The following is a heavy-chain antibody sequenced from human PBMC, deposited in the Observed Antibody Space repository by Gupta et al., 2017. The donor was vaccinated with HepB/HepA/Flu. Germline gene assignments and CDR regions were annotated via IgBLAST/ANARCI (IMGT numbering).Heavy chain of an antibody. Sequence: EVQLVESGGGLVRPGGSLRLSCAASGFTFRSYSMNWVRQAPGKGLEWVSSISSSSSYIYYADSVKGRFTISRDNAKNSLYLQMNSLRAEDTAVYYCARDGRIAGYFDYWGQGTLVTVSS. J-gene: IGHJ4*02. CDR3: ARDGRIAGYFDY. V-gene: IGHV3-21*01. CDR2: ISSSSSYI. CDR1: GFTFRSYS. D-gene: IGHD6-13*01.